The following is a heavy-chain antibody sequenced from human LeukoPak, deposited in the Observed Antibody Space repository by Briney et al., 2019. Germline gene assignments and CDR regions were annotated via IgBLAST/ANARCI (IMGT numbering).Heavy chain of an antibody. CDR2: IKSKTDGGTT. D-gene: IGHD1-26*01. CDR1: GFTFSSYG. J-gene: IGHJ4*02. Sequence: GGSLRLSCAASGFTFSSYGMHWVRQAPGKGLEWVGRIKSKTDGGTTDYAAPEKGRFTISRDDSKNTLYLQMNSLKTEDTAVYYCTTDSDYSGSLAYWGQGTLVTVSS. CDR3: TTDSDYSGSLAY. V-gene: IGHV3-15*01.